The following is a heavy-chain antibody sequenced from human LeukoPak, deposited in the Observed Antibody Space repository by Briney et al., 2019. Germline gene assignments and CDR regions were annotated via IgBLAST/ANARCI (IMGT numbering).Heavy chain of an antibody. Sequence: VASVKVSCKASGYTFTGYYMHWVRQAPGQGLEWMGWINPNSGDTNYAQKFQGWVTMTRDTSISTAYMEVSRLRSDDTAVYYCARVGDDSRGYYFDYWGQGTLVIVSS. V-gene: IGHV1-2*04. J-gene: IGHJ4*02. D-gene: IGHD3-22*01. CDR1: GYTFTGYY. CDR3: ARVGDDSRGYYFDY. CDR2: INPNSGDT.